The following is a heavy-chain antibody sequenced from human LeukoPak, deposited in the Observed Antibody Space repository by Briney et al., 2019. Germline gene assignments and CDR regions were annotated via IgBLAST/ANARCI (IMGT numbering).Heavy chain of an antibody. J-gene: IGHJ3*02. CDR2: IIPIFGTA. CDR3: ARDRSGAWAWTHDAFDI. CDR1: GGTFSSYA. Sequence: SVKVSCKASGGTFSSYAISWVRQAPGQGLEWMGRIIPIFGTANYAQKFQGRVTITTDESTSTPYMELSSLRYEDTALHYCARDRSGAWAWTHDAFDIWGQGTMVTVSS. D-gene: IGHD3-10*01. V-gene: IGHV1-69*05.